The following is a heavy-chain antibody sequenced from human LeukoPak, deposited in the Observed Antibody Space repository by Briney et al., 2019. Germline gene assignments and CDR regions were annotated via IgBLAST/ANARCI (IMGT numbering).Heavy chain of an antibody. V-gene: IGHV1-46*01. D-gene: IGHD2-15*01. CDR2: INPSGGST. Sequence: ASVKVSCKASGYTFTSYYMHWVRQAPRQGLEWMGIINPSGGSTSYAQKFQGRVTMTRDTSTSTVYMELSSLRSEDTAVYYCARVDANMVVDYWGQGTLVTVSS. J-gene: IGHJ4*02. CDR3: ARVDANMVVDY. CDR1: GYTFTSYY.